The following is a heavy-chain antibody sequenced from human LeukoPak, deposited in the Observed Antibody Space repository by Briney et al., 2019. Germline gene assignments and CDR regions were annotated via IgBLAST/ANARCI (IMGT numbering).Heavy chain of an antibody. CDR3: ARVTMEYYYDSSGYYYPDY. CDR2: IYYSGST. J-gene: IGHJ4*02. V-gene: IGHV4-31*03. CDR1: GGSISSGGYY. D-gene: IGHD3-22*01. Sequence: SETLSLTCTVSGGSISSGGYYWSWIRQHPGKGLGWIGHIYYSGSTYYNPSLKSRVTISVDTSKNQFSLKLSSVTAADTAVYYCARVTMEYYYDSSGYYYPDYWGQGTLVTVSS.